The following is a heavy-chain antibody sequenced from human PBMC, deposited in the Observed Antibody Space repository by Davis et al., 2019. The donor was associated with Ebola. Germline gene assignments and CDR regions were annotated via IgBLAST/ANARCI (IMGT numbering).Heavy chain of an antibody. CDR2: INHSGST. CDR3: ARHRGDYYRYYYYGMDV. J-gene: IGHJ6*02. CDR1: GGSFRGYY. Sequence: SETLSLTCAVYGGSFRGYYWSWIRQPPGKGLEWIGEINHSGSTNYNPSLKSRVTISVDTSKNQFSLKLSSVTAADTAVYYCARHRGDYYRYYYYGMDVWGQGTTVTVSS. D-gene: IGHD3-22*01. V-gene: IGHV4-34*01.